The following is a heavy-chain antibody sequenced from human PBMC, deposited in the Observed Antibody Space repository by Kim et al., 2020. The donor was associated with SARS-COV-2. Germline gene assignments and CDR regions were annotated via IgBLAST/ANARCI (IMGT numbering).Heavy chain of an antibody. D-gene: IGHD5-12*01. CDR2: IYYSGST. V-gene: IGHV4-31*03. CDR1: GGSISSGGYY. J-gene: IGHJ4*02. Sequence: SETLSLTCTVSGGSISSGGYYWSWIRQHPGKGLEWIGYIYYSGSTYYNPSLKSRVTISVDTSKNQFSLKLSSVTAADTAVYYCAGTNSGYDLHVFDYWGQGTLVTVSS. CDR3: AGTNSGYDLHVFDY.